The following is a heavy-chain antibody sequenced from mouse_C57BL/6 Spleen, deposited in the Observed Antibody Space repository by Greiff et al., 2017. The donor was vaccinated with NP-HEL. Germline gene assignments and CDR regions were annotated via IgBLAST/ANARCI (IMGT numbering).Heavy chain of an antibody. CDR3: ARGGITTVVAPRYFDV. Sequence: QVQLQQSGAELVKPGASVKISCKASGYAFSSYWMNWVKQRPGKGLEWIGQIYPGDGDTNYNGKFKGKATLTVDKSSSTAYMQLSSLTSEDSAVYYCARGGITTVVAPRYFDVWGTGTTVTVSS. CDR2: IYPGDGDT. D-gene: IGHD1-1*01. V-gene: IGHV1-80*01. J-gene: IGHJ1*03. CDR1: GYAFSSYW.